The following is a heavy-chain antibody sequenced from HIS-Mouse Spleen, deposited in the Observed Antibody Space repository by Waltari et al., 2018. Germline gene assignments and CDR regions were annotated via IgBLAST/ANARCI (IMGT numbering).Heavy chain of an antibody. D-gene: IGHD6-19*01. Sequence: QVQLVESGGGVVQPGRCVRLSCAVSGFTCRSEGMDWVRPAPGKGLEWVAVLSYDGSNKSYADSVKGRFTISRDNSKNTLYLQMNSLRAEDTAVYYCAKASSGWLDYWGQGTLVTVSS. CDR2: LSYDGSNK. V-gene: IGHV3-30*18. J-gene: IGHJ4*02. CDR3: AKASSGWLDY. CDR1: GFTCRSEG.